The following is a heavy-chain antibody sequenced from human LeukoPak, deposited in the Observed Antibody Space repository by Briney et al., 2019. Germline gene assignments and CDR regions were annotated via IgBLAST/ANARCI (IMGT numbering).Heavy chain of an antibody. Sequence: ASVKVSCKVSGYTLTELSMHWVRQAPGKGLEWMGGFDPEDGETIYAQKFQGRVTMTEDTSTDTAYVELSSLRSEDTAVYYCATSGGDDYYYYMDVWGKGTTVTVSS. V-gene: IGHV1-24*01. D-gene: IGHD2-21*02. CDR3: ATSGGDDYYYYMDV. J-gene: IGHJ6*03. CDR2: FDPEDGET. CDR1: GYTLTELS.